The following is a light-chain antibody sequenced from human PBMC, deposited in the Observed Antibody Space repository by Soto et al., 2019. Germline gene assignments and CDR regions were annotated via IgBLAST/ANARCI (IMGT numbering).Light chain of an antibody. CDR2: GAS. V-gene: IGKV3-20*01. CDR1: QSVSSY. Sequence: DIVLTQSPGTLSVSGVERATISCRASQSVSSYVAWYQQKPDHAPRLLIYGASIRATGIPDRFSGSGSGTDFTLTISILETEDLAVYCCQQYGSLWTFGQGTKVDIK. CDR3: QQYGSLWT. J-gene: IGKJ1*01.